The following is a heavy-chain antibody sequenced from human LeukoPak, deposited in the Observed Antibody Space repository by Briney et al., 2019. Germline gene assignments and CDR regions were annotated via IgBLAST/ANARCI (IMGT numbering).Heavy chain of an antibody. V-gene: IGHV3-23*01. CDR2: ISGSGGST. CDR1: GFTFSGYA. J-gene: IGHJ4*02. D-gene: IGHD4-11*01. CDR3: AKDSFEVTTAYFGY. Sequence: GGSLRLSCAASGFTFSGYAMTWVRQAPGKGLEWVSGISGSGGSTYYADSVKGRFTISRGNSTNTLYVQMNSLRAEDTAVYYCAKDSFEVTTAYFGYWGQGTLVTVSS.